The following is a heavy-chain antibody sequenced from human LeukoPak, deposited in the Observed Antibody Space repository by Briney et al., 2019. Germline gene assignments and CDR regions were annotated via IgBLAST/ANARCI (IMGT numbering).Heavy chain of an antibody. V-gene: IGHV3-74*01. CDR2: IISDGSSA. Sequence: GGSLRLSCAASGFIFSSYWMHWVRQAPGKGLVWVSRIISDGSSATHADSVKGRFTMSRDNAKNMVYLQMNSLRAEDTAVYYCTRDRRYGGMDVWGQGTTVTVSS. CDR3: TRDRRYGGMDV. CDR1: GFIFSSYW. J-gene: IGHJ6*02. D-gene: IGHD3-10*01.